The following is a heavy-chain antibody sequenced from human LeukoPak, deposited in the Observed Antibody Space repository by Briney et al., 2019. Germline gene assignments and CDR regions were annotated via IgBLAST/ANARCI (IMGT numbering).Heavy chain of an antibody. D-gene: IGHD1-26*01. Sequence: ASVKVSCKASGYIFPSYGISWVRQAPGQGLEWMGWINPNSGGTNYAQKFQGRVTMTRDTSISTAYMELSRLRSDDTAVYYCARELGGSYSAIDYWGQGTLVTVSS. CDR3: ARELGGSYSAIDY. V-gene: IGHV1-2*02. CDR2: INPNSGGT. J-gene: IGHJ4*02. CDR1: GYIFPSYG.